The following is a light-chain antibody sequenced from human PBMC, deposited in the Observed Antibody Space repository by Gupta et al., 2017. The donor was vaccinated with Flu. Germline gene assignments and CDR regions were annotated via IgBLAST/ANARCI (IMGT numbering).Light chain of an antibody. CDR2: EGT. CDR3: CSYAGNNNWV. J-gene: IGLJ3*02. V-gene: IGLV2-23*01. CDR1: SSDIGDDNV. Sequence: QSALTPPASVSGSPGQSITISCTGSSSDIGDDNVVSWYQQNPGKAANLLIYEGTKRPSGVSNRFSGSKAANTASLTIAELQAEDEGDYYCCSYAGNNNWVFGGGTKLTVL.